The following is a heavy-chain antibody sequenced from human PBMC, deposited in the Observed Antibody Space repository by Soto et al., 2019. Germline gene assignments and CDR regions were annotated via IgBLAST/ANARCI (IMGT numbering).Heavy chain of an antibody. CDR1: GGTFSSYA. Sequence: SVKVSCKASGGTFSSYAISWVRQAPGQGLEWMGGIIPIFGTANYAQKFQGRVTITADESTSTAYMELSSLRSEDTAVYYCASEGTIAARQFDPWGQGTLVTVSS. CDR3: ASEGTIAARQFDP. J-gene: IGHJ5*02. D-gene: IGHD6-6*01. CDR2: IIPIFGTA. V-gene: IGHV1-69*13.